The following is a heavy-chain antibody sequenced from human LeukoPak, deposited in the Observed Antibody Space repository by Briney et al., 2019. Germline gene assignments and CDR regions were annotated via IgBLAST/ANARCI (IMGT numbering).Heavy chain of an antibody. CDR2: INPNSGGT. CDR1: GYTFTGYY. CDR3: ARDRQLYSSGWYGNFDY. D-gene: IGHD6-19*01. Sequence: GASVKVSCKASGYTFTGYYMHWVRQAPGQGLEWMGWINPNSGGTNYAQKFQGRVTMTRDTSISAAYMELSRLRSDDTAVYYCARDRQLYSSGWYGNFDYWGQGTLVTVSS. V-gene: IGHV1-2*02. J-gene: IGHJ4*02.